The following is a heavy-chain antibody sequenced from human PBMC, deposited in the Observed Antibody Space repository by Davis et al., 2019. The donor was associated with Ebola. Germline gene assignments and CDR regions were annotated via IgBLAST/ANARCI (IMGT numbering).Heavy chain of an antibody. D-gene: IGHD3-16*02. J-gene: IGHJ6*02. Sequence: ASVKVSCKASGYTFTGYYMHWVRQAPGQGLEWMGIINPSGGSTSYAQTFQGRVTMTRDTSTSTVYMELSSLRSEDTAVYYCARDGGTFGGVIVRNYYYYYYGMDVWGQGTTVTVSS. CDR2: INPSGGST. CDR3: ARDGGTFGGVIVRNYYYYYYGMDV. V-gene: IGHV1-46*01. CDR1: GYTFTGYY.